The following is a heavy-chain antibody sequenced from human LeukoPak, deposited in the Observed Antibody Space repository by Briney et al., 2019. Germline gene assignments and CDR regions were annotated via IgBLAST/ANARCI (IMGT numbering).Heavy chain of an antibody. D-gene: IGHD4-23*01. CDR2: INHSGST. CDR1: GYSISSNYY. J-gene: IGHJ3*02. CDR3: ARHQRGHSDAFDI. V-gene: IGHV4-38-2*02. Sequence: NSSETLSLTCIVSGYSISSNYYWGWIRQPPGKGLEWIGKINHSGSTNCNPSLKSRVTISVDTSKNQFSLKLSSVTAADTAVYYCARHQRGHSDAFDIWGQGTMVNVSS.